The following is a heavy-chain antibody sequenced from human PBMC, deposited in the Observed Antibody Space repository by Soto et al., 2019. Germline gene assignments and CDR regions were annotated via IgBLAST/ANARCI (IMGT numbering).Heavy chain of an antibody. J-gene: IGHJ6*04. CDR2: IYSDGRT. V-gene: IGHV4-39*01. CDR3: APQKSSPAAHSYGMDV. CDR1: GGSISSSGYY. D-gene: IGHD6-25*01. Sequence: QLQLQESGPGLVKPSETLSLTCTVSGGSISSSGYYWGWIRQSPGKGLEWIGNIYSDGRTYYNPSLGSRVALAMGTSPNHFPRKLSSVAASDPAVYYWAPQKSSPAAHSYGMDVWGVGTTVPVSS.